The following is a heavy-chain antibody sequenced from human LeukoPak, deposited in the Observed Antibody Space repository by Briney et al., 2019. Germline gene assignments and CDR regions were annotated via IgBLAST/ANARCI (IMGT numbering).Heavy chain of an antibody. CDR2: ISSSSSYI. J-gene: IGHJ4*02. D-gene: IGHD3-3*01. V-gene: IGHV3-21*01. Sequence: GGSLRLSCAASGFTFSSYSMNWVRQAPGKGLEWVSSISSSSSYIYYADSVKGRFTISRDNAKNSLYLQMNSLRAEDTAVYYCASWSGYYPNDYWGQGTLVTVSS. CDR3: ASWSGYYPNDY. CDR1: GFTFSSYS.